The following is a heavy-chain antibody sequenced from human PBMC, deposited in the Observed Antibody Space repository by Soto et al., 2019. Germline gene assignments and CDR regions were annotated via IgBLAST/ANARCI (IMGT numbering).Heavy chain of an antibody. V-gene: IGHV3-7*01. Sequence: EVQLVESGGGLVQPGGSLRLSCAASGFTFSSYWLSWVRQAPGKVLEWVANIKQDGSEKYYVDSVKGRFTISRDNAKNSLDLQMNSLRAEDTAVDYCARDRYCSSTRCDIPWFDPWGQGTLVTVAS. CDR2: IKQDGSEK. D-gene: IGHD2-2*02. CDR1: GFTFSSYW. J-gene: IGHJ5*02. CDR3: ARDRYCSSTRCDIPWFDP.